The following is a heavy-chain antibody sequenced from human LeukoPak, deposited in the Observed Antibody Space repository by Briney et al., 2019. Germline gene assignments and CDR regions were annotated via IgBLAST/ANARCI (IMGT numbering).Heavy chain of an antibody. CDR1: GYTFTGYY. V-gene: IGHV1-18*04. J-gene: IGHJ6*03. CDR2: ISAYNGNT. CDR3: ARDVAYRSGSSYYYYYMDV. Sequence: ASVKVSCKASGYTFTGYYLHWVRQAPGQGLEWMGWISAYNGNTNYAQKLQGRVTMTTDTSTSTAYMELRSLRSDDTAVYYCARDVAYRSGSSYYYYYMDVWGKGTTVTISS. D-gene: IGHD1-26*01.